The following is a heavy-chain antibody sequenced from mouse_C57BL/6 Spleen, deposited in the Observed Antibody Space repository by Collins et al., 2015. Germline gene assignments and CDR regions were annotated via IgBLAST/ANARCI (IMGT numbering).Heavy chain of an antibody. J-gene: IGHJ3*01. V-gene: IGHV1-20*01. Sequence: EVQLQQSGPELVKPGDSVKISCKASGYSFTGYFMNWVMQSHGKSLEWIGRINPYNGDTFYNQKFKGKATLTVDKSSSTAHMKLRSLTSEDSAVYYCARSGYDYEFAYWGQGTLVTVSA. CDR3: ARSGYDYEFAY. CDR1: GYSFTGYF. CDR2: INPYNGDT. D-gene: IGHD2-4*01.